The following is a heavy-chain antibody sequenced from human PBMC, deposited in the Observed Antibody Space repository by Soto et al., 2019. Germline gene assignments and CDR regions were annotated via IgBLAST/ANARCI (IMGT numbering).Heavy chain of an antibody. D-gene: IGHD4-17*01. Sequence: EVQLLESGGGLVQPGGSLRLSCAASGFTFSSYAMAWVRQAPGKGLEWVSSITSGGDTYYADSVKGRFTFSRDNSKSTLYPQMNSLRAEDTAVYFCAKGGADGDYSGYWGQGTLVTVSS. CDR3: AKGGADGDYSGY. J-gene: IGHJ4*02. CDR2: ITSGGDT. V-gene: IGHV3-23*01. CDR1: GFTFSSYA.